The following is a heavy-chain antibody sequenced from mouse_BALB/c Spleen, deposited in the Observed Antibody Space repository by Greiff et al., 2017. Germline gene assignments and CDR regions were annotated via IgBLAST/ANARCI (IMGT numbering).Heavy chain of an antibody. J-gene: IGHJ4*01. D-gene: IGHD2-4*01. CDR1: GFNIKDYY. CDR2: IDPENGDT. CDR3: NALPYDYGGMDY. Sequence: EVQRVESGAELVRSGASVKLSCTASGFNIKDYYMHWVKQRPEQGLEWIGWIDPENGDTEYAPKFQGKATMTADTSSNTAYLQLSSLTSEDTAVYYCNALPYDYGGMDYWGQGTSVTVSS. V-gene: IGHV14-4*02.